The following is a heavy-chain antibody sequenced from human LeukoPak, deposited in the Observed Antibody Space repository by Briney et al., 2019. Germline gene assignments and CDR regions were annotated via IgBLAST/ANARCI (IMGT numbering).Heavy chain of an antibody. CDR1: GDSISSYY. V-gene: IGHV4-4*07. D-gene: IGHD3-22*01. CDR3: ARSSSGLDFDY. Sequence: SETLSLTCTVSGDSISSYYWSWMRQPAGKGRVWIGRIYTSGSTNYNPSLKSRVTMSVDTSKNQFSLKLSSVTAADTGVYDCARSSSGLDFDYRGQGTLVTVSS. J-gene: IGHJ4*02. CDR2: IYTSGST.